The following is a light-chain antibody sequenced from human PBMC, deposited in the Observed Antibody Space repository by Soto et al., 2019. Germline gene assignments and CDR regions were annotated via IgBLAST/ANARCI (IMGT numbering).Light chain of an antibody. CDR1: SSNIGAGYN. Sequence: QSVLTQPPSVSGAPGQRVTISCTGSSSNIGAGYNVHWYQQLPGTAPKLLIYGNINRPSGVPDRFSGSKSGTSASLAITGLQAEDEADYYCQSYDSSLDGWVTFGGGTKLTVL. J-gene: IGLJ2*01. V-gene: IGLV1-40*01. CDR2: GNI. CDR3: QSYDSSLDGWVT.